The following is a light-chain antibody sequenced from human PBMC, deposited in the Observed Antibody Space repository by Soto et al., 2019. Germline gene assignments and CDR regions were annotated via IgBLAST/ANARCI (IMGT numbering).Light chain of an antibody. CDR3: QQYNNWIT. V-gene: IGKV3-15*01. J-gene: IGKJ5*01. CDR2: GAS. Sequence: EIVMTQSPAPLSVSPGERATLSCRASQSVSSNLAWYQQKPGHAPRLLIYGASTRATGIPARFSGSGSGTEFTLTISSLQSEDFAVYYCQQYNNWITFGQGTRLEIK. CDR1: QSVSSN.